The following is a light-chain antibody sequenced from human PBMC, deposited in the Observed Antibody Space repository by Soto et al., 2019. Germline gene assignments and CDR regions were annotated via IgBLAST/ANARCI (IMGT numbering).Light chain of an antibody. CDR1: SSNIGAGYH. J-gene: IGLJ2*01. V-gene: IGLV1-40*01. CDR2: GNT. Sequence: QSVLTQPPLVSGAPGQTVTISCPGSSSNIGAGYHVHWYMQLPGKAPKLLIFGNTNRPSGVPDRFSGSRSGSSASLAISGLQAEDEADYYCCSYAGSYIFVVFGGGTKLTVL. CDR3: CSYAGSYIFVV.